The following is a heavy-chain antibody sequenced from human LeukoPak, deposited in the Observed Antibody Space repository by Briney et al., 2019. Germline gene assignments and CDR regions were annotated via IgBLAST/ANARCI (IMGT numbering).Heavy chain of an antibody. CDR1: GFTFSSYG. J-gene: IGHJ5*02. Sequence: PGGSLRLSCAASGFTFSSYGMHWVRQAPGKGLEWVAVVSYDGSNEYYADSVKGRFTISRDNSKNTLYLQMNSLRAEDTAVYYCAKDLHWFDPWGQGTLVTVSS. CDR2: VSYDGSNE. V-gene: IGHV3-30*18. D-gene: IGHD5/OR15-5a*01. CDR3: AKDLHWFDP.